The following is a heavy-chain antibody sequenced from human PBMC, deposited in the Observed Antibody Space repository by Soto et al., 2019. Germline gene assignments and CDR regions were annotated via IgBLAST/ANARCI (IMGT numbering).Heavy chain of an antibody. J-gene: IGHJ4*02. V-gene: IGHV3-53*01. Sequence: PGGSLRLSCAASGFTVSSNYMSWVRQAPGKGLEWVSVIYSGGSTYYADSVKGRFTISRDNSKNTLYLQMNSLRAEDTAVYYCAVSGYYYEYYFDYWGQGTLVTVSS. D-gene: IGHD3-22*01. CDR3: AVSGYYYEYYFDY. CDR2: IYSGGST. CDR1: GFTVSSNY.